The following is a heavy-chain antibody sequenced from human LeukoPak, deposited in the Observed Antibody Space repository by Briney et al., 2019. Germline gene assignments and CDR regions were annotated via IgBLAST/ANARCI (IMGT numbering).Heavy chain of an antibody. J-gene: IGHJ3*02. CDR1: GGTFSSYA. CDR3: ARGVMIVSDDAFDI. V-gene: IGHV1-69*13. CDR2: IIPIFGTA. D-gene: IGHD5/OR15-5a*01. Sequence: ASVKVSCKASGGTFSSYAISWVRQAPGQGLEWMGGIIPIFGTANYAQKFQGRVTTTADESTSTAYMELSNLRSEDTAVYYCARGVMIVSDDAFDIWGQGTMVTVSS.